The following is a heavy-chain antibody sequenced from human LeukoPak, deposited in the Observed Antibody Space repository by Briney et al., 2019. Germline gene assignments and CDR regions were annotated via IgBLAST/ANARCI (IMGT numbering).Heavy chain of an antibody. CDR2: INHSGST. D-gene: IGHD5-24*01. Sequence: PSETLSLTCAVYGGSFSGYYWSWIRQPPGKGLEWIGEINHSGSTNYNPSLKSRVTISIDTSKNQFSLKLSSVTAADTAVYYCARGRRDGYNLGKYYFDYWGQGTPVTVSS. J-gene: IGHJ4*02. CDR3: ARGRRDGYNLGKYYFDY. CDR1: GGSFSGYY. V-gene: IGHV4-34*01.